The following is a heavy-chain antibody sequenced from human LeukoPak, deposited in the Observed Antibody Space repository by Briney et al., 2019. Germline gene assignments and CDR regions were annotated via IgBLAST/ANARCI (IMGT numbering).Heavy chain of an antibody. CDR3: AHGKGRWLHLIY. Sequence: ASVKVSCXVSGYTLTELSMHWVRQAPGKGLEWMGGFDPEDGETIYAQKFQGRVTMTEDTSTDTAYMELSSLRSEDTAVYYCAHGKGRWLHLIYWGQGTLVTVSS. CDR2: FDPEDGET. CDR1: GYTLTELS. V-gene: IGHV1-24*01. D-gene: IGHD5-24*01. J-gene: IGHJ4*02.